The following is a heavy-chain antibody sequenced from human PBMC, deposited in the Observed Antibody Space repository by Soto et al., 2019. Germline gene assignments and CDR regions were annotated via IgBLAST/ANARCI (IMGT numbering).Heavy chain of an antibody. V-gene: IGHV4-31*03. Sequence: SETLSLTCTVSGGSISSGGYYWSWIRQHPGKGLEWIGYIYYSGSTYYNPSLKSRVTISVDTSKNQFSLKLSSVTAADTAVYYRARAERDYYDSSGYYYVSPGFDYWGQGTLVTVSS. CDR2: IYYSGST. J-gene: IGHJ4*02. D-gene: IGHD3-22*01. CDR3: ARAERDYYDSSGYYYVSPGFDY. CDR1: GGSISSGGYY.